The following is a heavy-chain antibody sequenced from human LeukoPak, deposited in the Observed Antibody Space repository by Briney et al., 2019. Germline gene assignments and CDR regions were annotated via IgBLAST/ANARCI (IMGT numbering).Heavy chain of an antibody. V-gene: IGHV3-30*02. CDR2: IRYDGSNK. CDR3: AKDDQQLVFTLDY. J-gene: IGHJ4*02. D-gene: IGHD6-13*01. Sequence: QPGGSLRLSCAASGFTFSSYGMHWVRQAPGKGLEWVAFIRYDGSNKYYADSVKGRFTISRDNSKNTLYLQMNSLRAEDTAVYYCAKDDQQLVFTLDYWGQGTLVTVSS. CDR1: GFTFSSYG.